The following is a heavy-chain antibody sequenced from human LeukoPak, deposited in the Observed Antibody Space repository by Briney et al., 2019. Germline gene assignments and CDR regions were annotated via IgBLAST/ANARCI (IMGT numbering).Heavy chain of an antibody. Sequence: GGSLRLSCVVSAFPFSGYSMNWVRQAPGKGLEWVSAISVTSTYIYYADSVRGRFTISRDNAKNSLYLQMNSLRADDTAVYFCTRGYYFDFWGQGTLVTVSS. D-gene: IGHD2-15*01. CDR3: TRGYYFDF. CDR2: ISVTSTYI. V-gene: IGHV3-21*01. J-gene: IGHJ4*02. CDR1: AFPFSGYS.